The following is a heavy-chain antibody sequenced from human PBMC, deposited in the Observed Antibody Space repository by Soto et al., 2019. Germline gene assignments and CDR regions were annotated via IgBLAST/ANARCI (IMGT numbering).Heavy chain of an antibody. J-gene: IGHJ4*02. CDR3: ARQIYDSDTGPNFQYYFDS. CDR1: GYSFAGYW. Sequence: EESLKISCQGSGYSFAGYWITWVRQKPGKGLEWMGRIDPSDSQTYYSPSFRGHVTISVTKSITTVFLQWSSLRASDTAMYYCARQIYDSDTGPNFQYYFDSWGQGTPVTVSS. CDR2: IDPSDSQT. D-gene: IGHD3-22*01. V-gene: IGHV5-10-1*01.